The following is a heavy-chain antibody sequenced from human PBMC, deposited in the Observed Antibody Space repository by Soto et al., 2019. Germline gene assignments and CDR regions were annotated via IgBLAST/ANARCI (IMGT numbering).Heavy chain of an antibody. D-gene: IGHD6-13*01. CDR3: ARVRGPAAADLNWFDP. J-gene: IGHJ5*02. Sequence: PSETLSLTCTVSGGSISSYYWSWIRQPPGKGLEWIGYIYYSGSTNYNPSPKSRVTISVDTSKNQFSLKLSSVTAADTAVYYCARVRGPAAADLNWFDPWGQGTLVPVS. CDR2: IYYSGST. V-gene: IGHV4-59*01. CDR1: GGSISSYY.